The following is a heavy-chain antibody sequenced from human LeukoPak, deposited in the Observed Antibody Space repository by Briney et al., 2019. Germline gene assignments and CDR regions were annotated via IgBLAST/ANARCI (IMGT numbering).Heavy chain of an antibody. Sequence: ASVKVSCKASGYTFTSYGISWVRQAPGQGLEWMGWISAYNGNTNYAQKLQGRVTMTTDTSTSTAYMELSSLRPDDTAVYYCARGVRYCSSPSCRTWFDPWGQGTLVTVSS. CDR1: GYTFTSYG. CDR3: ARGVRYCSSPSCRTWFDP. CDR2: ISAYNGNT. J-gene: IGHJ5*02. V-gene: IGHV1-18*01. D-gene: IGHD2-2*01.